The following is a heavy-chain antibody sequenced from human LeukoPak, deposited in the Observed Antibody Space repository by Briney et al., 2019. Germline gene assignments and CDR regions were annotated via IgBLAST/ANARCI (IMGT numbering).Heavy chain of an antibody. CDR2: IKSKTDGGTT. D-gene: IGHD3-10*01. J-gene: IGHJ4*02. V-gene: IGHV3-15*01. Sequence: GGSLRLSCAASGFTFSNAWMTWVRQAPGQGLEWVARIKSKTDGGTTDYAAPVKGRFTISRDDSKNTLYLQMNSLKTEDTAVYYCTTDMITMVRGRGYYFDYWGQGTLVTVSS. CDR1: GFTFSNAW. CDR3: TTDMITMVRGRGYYFDY.